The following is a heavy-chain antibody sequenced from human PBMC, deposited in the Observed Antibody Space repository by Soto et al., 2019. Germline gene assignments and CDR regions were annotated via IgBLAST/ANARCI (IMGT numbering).Heavy chain of an antibody. J-gene: IGHJ4*02. CDR3: ARDRPPSAY. CDR2: ISAYNGTT. Sequence: QVQLVQSGAEVKKPGASVKVSCKASGYTLTSYFISWVRQAPGQGLEWMGWISAYNGTTNYVQKRQGRLTMTTDTSPSRAYMELRSLRSGATAVYYCARDRPPSAYWGQGTLVTVSS. V-gene: IGHV1-18*01. CDR1: GYTLTSYF.